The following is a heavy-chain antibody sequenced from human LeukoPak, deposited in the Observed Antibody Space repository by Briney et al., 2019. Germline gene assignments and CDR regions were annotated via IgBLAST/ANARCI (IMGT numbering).Heavy chain of an antibody. J-gene: IGHJ4*02. Sequence: GGSLRLSCVASGFTFNNYAMSWVRQAPGKGLEWVANIKQDGSEKYYVDSVKGRFTISRDNAKNSLFLQMNSLRAEDTAVYYCARERYFDSSSYYYMRDHWGQGTLVTVSS. CDR2: IKQDGSEK. CDR3: ARERYFDSSSYYYMRDH. V-gene: IGHV3-7*03. CDR1: GFTFNNYA. D-gene: IGHD3-22*01.